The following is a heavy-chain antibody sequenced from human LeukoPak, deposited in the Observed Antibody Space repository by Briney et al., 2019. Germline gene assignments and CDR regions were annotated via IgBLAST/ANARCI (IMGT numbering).Heavy chain of an antibody. J-gene: IGHJ4*02. CDR2: ISSKGGST. CDR1: GFTFSSYT. D-gene: IGHD3-22*01. CDR3: ARWRHSSGYSYDD. Sequence: GGSLRLSCSASGFTFSSYTMHWVRQAPGKGLEYFSAISSKGGSTYYANSVEGRFTISRDNSKNTLYLQMRRLRAEDMAVYYCARWRHSSGYSYDDWGQGTLVTVSS. V-gene: IGHV3-64*01.